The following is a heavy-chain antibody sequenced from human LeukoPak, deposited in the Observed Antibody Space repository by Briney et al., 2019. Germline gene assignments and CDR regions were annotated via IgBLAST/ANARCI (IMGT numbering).Heavy chain of an antibody. CDR2: IWYDGSNK. CDR1: GFTFSSYG. D-gene: IGHD4-17*01. V-gene: IGHV3-33*01. Sequence: GGSLRLSCAASGFTFSSYGMHWVRQAPGKGLEWVAVIWYDGSNKYYADSVKGRFTISRDNSKNTLYLQINSLRAEDTAVYYWATAVITVTDWGQGPLVTVSS. J-gene: IGHJ4*02. CDR3: ATAVITVTD.